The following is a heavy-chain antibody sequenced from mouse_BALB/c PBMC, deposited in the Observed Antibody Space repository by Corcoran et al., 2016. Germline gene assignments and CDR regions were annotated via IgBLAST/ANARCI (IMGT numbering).Heavy chain of an antibody. V-gene: IGHV9-1*02. CDR2: INTYTGEP. CDR3: ARWAYYYGSSYWYCDV. CDR1: GYTFTNYG. D-gene: IGHD1-1*01. J-gene: IGHJ1*01. Sequence: QIQLVQSGPELKKPGGTVKISCKASGYTFTNYGLNWVKQAPGKGLKWMGWINTYTGEPTYADDFKGRFAFSLETSASTAYLQINNLKNEDMATYFCARWAYYYGSSYWYCDVWGAGTTVTVSS.